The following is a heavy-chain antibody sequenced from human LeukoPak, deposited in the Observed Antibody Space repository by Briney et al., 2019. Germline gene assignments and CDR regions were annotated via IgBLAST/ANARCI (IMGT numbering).Heavy chain of an antibody. CDR1: GFTASSNY. CDR2: IYSGGST. Sequence: PGGSLRLSCAASGFTASSNYTSWVRQAPGKGLEWVSVIYSGGSTYYADSVKGRFTISRDNSKNTLYLQMNSLRAEDTAVYYCARAICSGGSCAIDYWGQGTLVTVSS. D-gene: IGHD2-15*01. J-gene: IGHJ4*02. CDR3: ARAICSGGSCAIDY. V-gene: IGHV3-53*01.